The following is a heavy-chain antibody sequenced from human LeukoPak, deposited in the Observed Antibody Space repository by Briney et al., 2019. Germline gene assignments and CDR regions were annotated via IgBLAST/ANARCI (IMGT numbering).Heavy chain of an antibody. CDR1: GLTFDTYA. D-gene: IGHD6-13*01. CDR2: ISYDGRNK. CDR3: ARLRGIAAAPFDY. Sequence: GGSLRLSCAASGLTFDTYAMHWVRQAPGMGLEWVAVISYDGRNKYYADSVKGRFTISRDNSKNTLYLQMNSLRTEDTAVYYCARLRGIAAAPFDYWGQGTLVTVSS. V-gene: IGHV3-30*04. J-gene: IGHJ4*02.